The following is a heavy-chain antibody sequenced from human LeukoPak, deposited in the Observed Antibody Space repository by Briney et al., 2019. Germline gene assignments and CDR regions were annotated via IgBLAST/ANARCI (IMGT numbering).Heavy chain of an antibody. D-gene: IGHD2-2*03. CDR3: ARGDGYCSSTSCYAGPSYGLDV. CDR1: GFTLSSYE. J-gene: IGHJ6*02. CDR2: ISSSGRTI. Sequence: PGGSLRLSCAASGFTLSSYEFNWVRQAPGRGVEGVSYISSSGRTIFYADSVKGRFTISRDNAKHSLYLQMNSLRAEDTAVYHYARGDGYCSSTSCYAGPSYGLDVWGQGTTVTVSS. V-gene: IGHV3-48*03.